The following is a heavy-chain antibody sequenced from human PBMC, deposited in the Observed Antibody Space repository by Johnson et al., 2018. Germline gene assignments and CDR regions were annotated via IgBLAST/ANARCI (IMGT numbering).Heavy chain of an antibody. V-gene: IGHV3-23*04. CDR3: TKEHHCSEFWRSILIGDVPS. CDR1: GFTFTAYA. J-gene: IGHJ6*01. Sequence: VQLVQSGGGVVQPGGSLTLSCAASGFTFTAYAMSWVRQAPGKGLEWVSSLSRSAAAPSYADSVKGRVTISRVNSMNTLFLHMKNLSREDTAIEYCTKEHHCSEFWRSILIGDVPSWGQGTAVTVAS. D-gene: IGHD3-3*01. CDR2: LSRSAAAP.